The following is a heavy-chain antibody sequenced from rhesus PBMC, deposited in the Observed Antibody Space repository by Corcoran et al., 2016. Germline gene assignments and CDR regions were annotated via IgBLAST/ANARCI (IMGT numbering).Heavy chain of an antibody. CDR1: GGSISSSY. D-gene: IGHD1-20*01. CDR3: ASSAGTRSAFDF. J-gene: IGHJ3*01. Sequence: QLQLQESGPGLVKPSETLSVTCAVSGGSISSSYWSWIRQAPGKGLEGIGYIYGSGSSTNYNPSLKSRVTLSVDTSKNQLSLKLSSVTAADTAVYYCASSAGTRSAFDFWGQGLRVTVSS. CDR2: IYGSGSST. V-gene: IGHV4-169*02.